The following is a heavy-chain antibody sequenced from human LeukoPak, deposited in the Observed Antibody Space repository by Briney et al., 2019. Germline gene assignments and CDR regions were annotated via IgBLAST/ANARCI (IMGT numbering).Heavy chain of an antibody. CDR1: GFAFSGSS. J-gene: IGHJ4*02. V-gene: IGHV3-30*09. CDR3: ARPGDSPFDH. CDR2: ISYDGNSE. D-gene: IGHD5-18*01. Sequence: GGSLRLSCTVSGFAFSGSSMHWLRQAPGQGLEWVATISYDGNSEYYRDSVKGRFAVSRVNSKNTLYLQMQSLRHEDTAVYFCARPGDSPFDHWGQGTLVTVSS.